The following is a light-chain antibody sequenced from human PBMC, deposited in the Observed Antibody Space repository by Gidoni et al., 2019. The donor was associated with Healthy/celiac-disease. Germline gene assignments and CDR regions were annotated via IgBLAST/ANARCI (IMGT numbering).Light chain of an antibody. CDR3: SSSTSSSTPYV. V-gene: IGLV2-14*03. CDR1: SSDVGGYNY. J-gene: IGLJ1*01. CDR2: DVS. Sequence: ALTQPASVSGSPGQAITISCTGTSSDVGGYNYVSWYQQHPGNAPKLLIYDVSNRPSWVSNRFSASKSGNTASLTISALQAEDEADYYCSSSTSSSTPYVFGTGTKVTVL.